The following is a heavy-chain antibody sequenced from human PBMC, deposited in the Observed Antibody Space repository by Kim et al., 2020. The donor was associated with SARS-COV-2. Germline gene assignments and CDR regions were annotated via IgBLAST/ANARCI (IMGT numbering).Heavy chain of an antibody. V-gene: IGHV5-51*01. Sequence: GESLKISCKGSGYSFTSYWIGWVRQMPGKGLEWMGIIYPGDSDTRYSPSFQGQVTISADKSISTAYLQWSSLKASDTAMYYCARTTMITFGGVIVLDYWGQGTLVTVSS. CDR2: IYPGDSDT. CDR1: GYSFTSYW. D-gene: IGHD3-16*02. J-gene: IGHJ4*02. CDR3: ARTTMITFGGVIVLDY.